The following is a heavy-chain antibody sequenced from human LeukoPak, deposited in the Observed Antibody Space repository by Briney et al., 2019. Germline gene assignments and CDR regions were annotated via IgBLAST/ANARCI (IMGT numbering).Heavy chain of an antibody. CDR3: ARLRNGMIVLKPSVIVDF. V-gene: IGHV4-34*01. CDR2: IHHSGST. CDR1: GGSFSAYY. J-gene: IGHJ4*02. D-gene: IGHD3-16*01. Sequence: PSETLSLTCAVYGGSFSAYYWSWIRQSPGKGLEWIGEIHHSGSTKYNPSLKSRVTISVDMSQSQFSLKLTSVTAADTAIYYCARLRNGMIVLKPSVIVDFWGQGALVTVSS.